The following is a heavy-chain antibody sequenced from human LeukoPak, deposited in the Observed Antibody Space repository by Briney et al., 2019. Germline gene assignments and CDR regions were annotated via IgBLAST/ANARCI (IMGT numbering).Heavy chain of an antibody. CDR3: AREFYYDSSGYSPDGY. V-gene: IGHV1-46*01. J-gene: IGHJ4*02. Sequence: ASVKVSCKASGYTFTSYGISWVRQAPGQGLEWMGIINPSGGSTSYAQKFQGRVTMTRDTSTSTVYMELSSLRSEDTAVYYCAREFYYDSSGYSPDGYWGQGTLVTVSS. CDR2: INPSGGST. D-gene: IGHD3-22*01. CDR1: GYTFTSYG.